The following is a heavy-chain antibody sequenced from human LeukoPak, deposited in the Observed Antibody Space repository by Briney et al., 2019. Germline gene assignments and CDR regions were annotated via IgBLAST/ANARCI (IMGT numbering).Heavy chain of an antibody. CDR3: ARDGNYDSSGYYHGYDY. J-gene: IGHJ4*02. CDR1: VYTFTGYY. Sequence: GASVKVSCKASVYTFTGYYMHWVRQAPGQGLEWMGWINPNSGGTNYAQKFQGRVTMTRDTSISTAYMELSRLRSDDTAVYYCARDGNYDSSGYYHGYDYWGQGTLVTVSS. CDR2: INPNSGGT. D-gene: IGHD3-22*01. V-gene: IGHV1-2*02.